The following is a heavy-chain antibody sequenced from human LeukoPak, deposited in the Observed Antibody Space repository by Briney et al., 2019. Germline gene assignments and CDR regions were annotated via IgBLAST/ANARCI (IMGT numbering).Heavy chain of an antibody. CDR3: AKASVYYGSGSYEDY. Sequence: GGSLRLSCAASGFTFSSYAMSWVRQAPGKGLEWVSAISGSGGSTYYADSVKGRFTISRDNSKNTLYLQMNSLRAEDTAVYYCAKASVYYGSGSYEDYWGQGTLVTVSS. CDR2: ISGSGGST. V-gene: IGHV3-23*01. CDR1: GFTFSSYA. D-gene: IGHD3-10*01. J-gene: IGHJ4*02.